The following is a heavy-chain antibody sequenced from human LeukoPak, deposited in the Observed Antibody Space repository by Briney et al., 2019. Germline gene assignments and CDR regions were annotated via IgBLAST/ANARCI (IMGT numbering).Heavy chain of an antibody. Sequence: SETLSLTCTVSGGSISSHYWSWIRQPPGKGLEWIGFIYYSGTTNYNPSLKRRVTISVDTSKNQFSLKLRSVPAADMAVYYRARSRSFDYGGQETLVPSPQ. CDR2: IYYSGTT. J-gene: IGHJ4*02. CDR3: ARSRSFDY. V-gene: IGHV4-59*11. CDR1: GGSISSHY.